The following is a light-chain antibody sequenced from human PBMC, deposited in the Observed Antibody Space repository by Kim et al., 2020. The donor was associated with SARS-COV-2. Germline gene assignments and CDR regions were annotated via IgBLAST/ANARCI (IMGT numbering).Light chain of an antibody. CDR2: GAS. CDR3: HQYGSSPDT. J-gene: IGKJ2*01. CDR1: QSITSTY. V-gene: IGKV3-20*01. Sequence: EIALTQSPGTLSLSPGERATLSCRASQSITSTYLAWYQHKPGQGPRLLIHGASNRVTGIPDRFSGRGSGTDFTLTISRLEPEDFGVYYCHQYGSSPDTCGQGTNLEI.